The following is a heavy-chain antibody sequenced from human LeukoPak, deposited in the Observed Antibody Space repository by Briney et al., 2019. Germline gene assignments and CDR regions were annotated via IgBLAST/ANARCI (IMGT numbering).Heavy chain of an antibody. CDR2: ISSSGSTI. CDR1: GFTLSNYW. D-gene: IGHD4-11*01. V-gene: IGHV3-11*04. CDR3: ARGLTTYYYYYMDV. Sequence: GGSLRLSCAASGFTLSNYWMSWIRQAPGKGLEWVSYISSSGSTIYYADSVKGRFTISRDNAKNSLYLQMNSLRAEDTAVYYCARGLTTYYYYYMDVWGKGTTVTVSS. J-gene: IGHJ6*03.